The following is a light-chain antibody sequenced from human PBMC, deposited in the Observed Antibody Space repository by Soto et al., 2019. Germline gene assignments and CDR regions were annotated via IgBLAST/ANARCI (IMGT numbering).Light chain of an antibody. CDR1: QSVRNRY. CDR2: GVS. V-gene: IGKV3-20*01. CDR3: QQYDTSPFT. J-gene: IGKJ2*01. Sequence: ENVLTQSPGTLSLSPGERATLSCRASQSVRNRYLAWYQQKPGQAPRLLIFGVSSRATDIPDRFSGGGSGPDFTLTITRLEPEDFAIYFCQQYDTSPFTFGLGTKLEIK.